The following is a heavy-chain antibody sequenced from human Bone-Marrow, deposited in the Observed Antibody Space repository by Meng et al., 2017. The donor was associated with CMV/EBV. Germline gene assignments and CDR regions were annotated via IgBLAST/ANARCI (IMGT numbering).Heavy chain of an antibody. CDR2: ISASGGTT. CDR3: AKSVSPTGNYYFDY. CDR1: GFTFSTYA. V-gene: IGHV3-23*01. D-gene: IGHD1-7*01. J-gene: IGHJ4*02. Sequence: ETLSLTCAASGFTFSTYAMSWVRQAPGKGLEWVSTISASGGTTYYADSVKGRFPISRDNSKNTLYLQVNSLRAEDTAVYYCAKSVSPTGNYYFDYWGQGTLVTVSS.